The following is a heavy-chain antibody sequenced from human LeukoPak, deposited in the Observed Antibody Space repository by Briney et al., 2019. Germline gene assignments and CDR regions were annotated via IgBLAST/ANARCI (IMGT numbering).Heavy chain of an antibody. J-gene: IGHJ4*02. CDR3: ARGKDVVAAESTFDY. D-gene: IGHD2-15*01. Sequence: GGSLRLSCAASGFTFSSYAMHWVRQAPGKGLEWVAVISYDGSNKYYADSVKGRFTISRDNSKNTLYLQMSSLRAEDTAVYYCARGKDVVAAESTFDYWGQGTLVTVSS. V-gene: IGHV3-30*04. CDR2: ISYDGSNK. CDR1: GFTFSSYA.